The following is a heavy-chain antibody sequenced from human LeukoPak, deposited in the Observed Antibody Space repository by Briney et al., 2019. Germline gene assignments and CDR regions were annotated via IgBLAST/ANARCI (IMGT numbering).Heavy chain of an antibody. J-gene: IGHJ4*02. CDR3: ARGGFGIVVVSAIDY. Sequence: GGSLRLSCAASGFTFRNYWMHWVRQAPGKGLVWVSRINSDGSSTTYADPVKGRFTMSRDNAKNTLYLQMNSLRAEDTAVYYCARGGFGIVVVSAIDYWAREPWSPSPQ. V-gene: IGHV3-74*01. CDR1: GFTFRNYW. D-gene: IGHD2-21*01. CDR2: INSDGSST.